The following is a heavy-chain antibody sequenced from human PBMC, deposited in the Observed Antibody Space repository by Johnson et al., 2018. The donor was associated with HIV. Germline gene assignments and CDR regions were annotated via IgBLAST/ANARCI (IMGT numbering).Heavy chain of an antibody. V-gene: IGHV3-66*02. CDR1: GITVSSNY. J-gene: IGHJ3*02. D-gene: IGHD5-18*01. Sequence: VQLVESGGGLVQPGGSLRLSCAASGITVSSNYMNWVRQAPGKGLEWVSLIFSVGNTYYADSVKGRFTISRDNSNNMVYLQMDSLRPEDTAVYYCARDGRDLVTRGAFDIWGQGTMVTVSS. CDR3: ARDGRDLVTRGAFDI. CDR2: IFSVGNT.